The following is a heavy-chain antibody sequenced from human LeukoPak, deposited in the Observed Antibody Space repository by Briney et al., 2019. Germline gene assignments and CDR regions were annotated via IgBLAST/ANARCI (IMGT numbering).Heavy chain of an antibody. CDR1: GGSISSSSYY. CDR3: ARHTYSSSWPYFDY. Sequence: PSETLPLTCTVSGGSISSSSYYWGWIRQPPGKGLEWIGSIYYSGSTYYNPSLKSRVTISVDTSKNQFSLKLSSVTAADTAVYYCARHTYSSSWPYFDYWGQGTLVTVSS. J-gene: IGHJ4*02. CDR2: IYYSGST. V-gene: IGHV4-39*01. D-gene: IGHD6-13*01.